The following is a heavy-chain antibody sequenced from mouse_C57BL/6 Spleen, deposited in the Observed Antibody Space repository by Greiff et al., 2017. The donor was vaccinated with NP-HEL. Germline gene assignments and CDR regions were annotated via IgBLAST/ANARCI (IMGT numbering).Heavy chain of an antibody. V-gene: IGHV5-9*01. CDR2: ISGGGGNT. CDR1: GFTFSSYT. D-gene: IGHD1-1*01. J-gene: IGHJ2*01. Sequence: EVKLVESGGGLVKPGGSLKLSCAASGFTFSSYTMSWVRQTPEKRLEWVATISGGGGNTYYPDSVKGRFTISRDNAKNTLYLQMSSLRSEDTALYYCARLDGSSFFDYWGQGTTLTVSS. CDR3: ARLDGSSFFDY.